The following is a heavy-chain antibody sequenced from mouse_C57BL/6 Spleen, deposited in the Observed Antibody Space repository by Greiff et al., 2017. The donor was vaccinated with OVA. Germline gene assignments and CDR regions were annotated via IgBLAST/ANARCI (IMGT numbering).Heavy chain of an antibody. CDR3: AREMSNYVAY. Sequence: EVQVVESGPVLVKPGASVKMSCKASGYTFTDYYMNWVKQSHGKSLEWIGVINPYNGGTSYNQKFKGKATLTVDKSSSTAYMELNSLTSEDSAVYYCAREMSNYVAYWGQGTLVTVSA. CDR1: GYTFTDYY. J-gene: IGHJ3*01. CDR2: INPYNGGT. V-gene: IGHV1-19*01. D-gene: IGHD2-5*01.